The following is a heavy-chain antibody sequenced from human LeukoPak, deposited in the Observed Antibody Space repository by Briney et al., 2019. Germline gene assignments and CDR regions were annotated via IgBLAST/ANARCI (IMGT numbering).Heavy chain of an antibody. CDR1: GYSISSGYY. D-gene: IGHD4-23*01. V-gene: IGHV4-38-2*02. CDR2: IYHSGST. CDR3: ASVRTYYGGKGAFDI. Sequence: PSETLSLTCTVSGYSISSGYYWGWIRQPPGKGLEWIGSIYHSGSTYYNPSLKSRVTISVDTSKNQFSLKLSSLTAADTAVYYCASVRTYYGGKGAFDIWGQGTMVTVSS. J-gene: IGHJ3*02.